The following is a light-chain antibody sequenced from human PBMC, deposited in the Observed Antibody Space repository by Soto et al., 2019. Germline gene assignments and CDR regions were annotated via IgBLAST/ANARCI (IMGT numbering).Light chain of an antibody. Sequence: QSALTQPPSASGSPGQSVTISCTGTSSDVGGYDLVSWYQQHPGNAPKIMIYEVNRRPSGVPDRFSGSKSGNTASLPAPVLHAKVEADYYCSSYEGSNFVRVFGGGTKLTVL. J-gene: IGLJ3*02. CDR1: SSDVGGYDL. CDR2: EVN. CDR3: SSYEGSNFVRV. V-gene: IGLV2-8*01.